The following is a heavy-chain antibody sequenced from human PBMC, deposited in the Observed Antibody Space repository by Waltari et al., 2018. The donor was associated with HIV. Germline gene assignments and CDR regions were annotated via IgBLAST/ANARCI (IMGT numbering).Heavy chain of an antibody. J-gene: IGHJ6*02. CDR3: AKDARFLDLDYYYGMDV. V-gene: IGHV3-30*18. CDR1: GFTFRCNG. Sequence: QVQLVESGGGVAPPGRSLRLSCAASGFTFRCNGMHWVRQAPGKGLEWVAVISYDGSNKYYADSVKGRFTISRDNSKNTLYLQMNSLRAEDTAVYYCAKDARFLDLDYYYGMDVWGQGTTVTVSS. D-gene: IGHD3-3*01. CDR2: ISYDGSNK.